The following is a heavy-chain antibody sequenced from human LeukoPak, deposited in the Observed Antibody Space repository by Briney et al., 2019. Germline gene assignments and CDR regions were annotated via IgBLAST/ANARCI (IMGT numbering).Heavy chain of an antibody. CDR2: IVVGSGNT. J-gene: IGHJ6*02. CDR1: GFTFTSSA. V-gene: IGHV1-58*02. CDR3: AAVGAVAGTLTYYYYGMDV. D-gene: IGHD6-19*01. Sequence: SVKVSCKASGFTFTSSAMQWVRQARGQRPEWIGWIVVGSGNTNYAQKFQERVTITRDMSTGTAYMELSSLRSEDTAVYYCAAVGAVAGTLTYYYYGMDVWGQGTTVTVSS.